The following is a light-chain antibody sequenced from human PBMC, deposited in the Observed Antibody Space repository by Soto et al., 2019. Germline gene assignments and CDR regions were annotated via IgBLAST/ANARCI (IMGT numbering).Light chain of an antibody. CDR2: EVS. V-gene: IGLV2-14*01. CDR3: SSYTSSNTLVV. CDR1: SSDVGGYNY. Sequence: QSALTQPASVSGSPGQSITISCTGTSSDVGGYNYVSWYQQHPGKAPKLMIYEVSNRPSGVSNRFSGSKSGNTASLTISGLQAEEEADYYCSSYTSSNTLVVFGGGTKLTVL. J-gene: IGLJ2*01.